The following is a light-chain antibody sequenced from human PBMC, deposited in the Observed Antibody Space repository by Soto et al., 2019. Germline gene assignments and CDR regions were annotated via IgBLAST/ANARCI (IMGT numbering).Light chain of an antibody. Sequence: EILLTQSPATLSLSPGEGVTLSCRASQTVPSRIAWYQKKPGQAPSLLLYGASTRATGVPDRCSGTGSGTELTLTISSLKSEDYAVYYCQQYKSWPPITFGQGTRLEIK. J-gene: IGKJ5*01. CDR1: QTVPSR. CDR2: GAS. V-gene: IGKV3-15*01. CDR3: QQYKSWPPIT.